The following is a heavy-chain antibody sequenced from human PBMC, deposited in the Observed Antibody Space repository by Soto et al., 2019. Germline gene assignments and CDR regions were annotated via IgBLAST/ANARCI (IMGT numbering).Heavy chain of an antibody. CDR1: GFTFSSYA. CDR2: ISWNSGSI. V-gene: IGHV3-9*01. J-gene: IGHJ3*02. D-gene: IGHD3-10*01. Sequence: GGSLRLSCAASGFTFSSYAMSWVRQAPGKGLEWVSGISWNSGSIGYADSVKGRFTISRDNAKNSLYLQMNSLRAEDTALYYCAKVIGEWLGAFDIWGQGTMVTVSS. CDR3: AKVIGEWLGAFDI.